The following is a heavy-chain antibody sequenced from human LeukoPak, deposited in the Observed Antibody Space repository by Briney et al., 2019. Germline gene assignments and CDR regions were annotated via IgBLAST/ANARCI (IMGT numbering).Heavy chain of an antibody. V-gene: IGHV1-24*01. D-gene: IGHD3-22*01. CDR1: GSTLTELS. CDR2: FAPEDGET. J-gene: IGHJ4*02. CDR3: ATDFQAYYDSDGYYYQLDY. Sequence: ASVKVSCKVSGSTLTELSMHWVRQAPGKGLGWMGGFAPEDGETIYAQKFQDRVTMTEDTSSDTAYMELTSLTFEDTAVYYCATDFQAYYDSDGYYYQLDYWGQGTLVTVSS.